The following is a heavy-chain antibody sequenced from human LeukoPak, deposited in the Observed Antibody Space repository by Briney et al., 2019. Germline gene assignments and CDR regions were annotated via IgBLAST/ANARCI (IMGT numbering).Heavy chain of an antibody. CDR2: IYYSGST. D-gene: IGHD6-13*01. CDR1: GGSVSSYY. CDR3: AGAGVSSSWSYNWFDP. Sequence: SETLSLTCTVSGGSVSSYYWSWIRQPPGKGLEWIGYIYYSGSTSYNPSLKSRVTISVDTSKNQFSLKLSSVTAADTAVYYCAGAGVSSSWSYNWFDPWGQGTLVTVSS. J-gene: IGHJ5*02. V-gene: IGHV4-59*08.